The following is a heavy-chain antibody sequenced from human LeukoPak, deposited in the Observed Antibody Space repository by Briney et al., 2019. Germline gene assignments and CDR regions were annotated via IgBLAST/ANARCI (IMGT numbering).Heavy chain of an antibody. Sequence: TTGGSLRLSCAASGFTFSSYSMNWVRQAPVKGLVWVSRISSSSSYIYYADSVKGRFTISRDNAKNSLYLQMNSLRAEDTAVYYCARGNDYWSGYIDYWGQGALVTVSS. CDR2: ISSSSSYI. CDR3: ARGNDYWSGYIDY. CDR1: GFTFSSYS. V-gene: IGHV3-21*01. J-gene: IGHJ4*02. D-gene: IGHD3-3*01.